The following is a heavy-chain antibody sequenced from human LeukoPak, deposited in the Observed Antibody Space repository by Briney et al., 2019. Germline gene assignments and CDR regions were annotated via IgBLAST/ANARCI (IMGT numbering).Heavy chain of an antibody. CDR3: ARGGNGFDI. CDR2: IKQDGSEK. D-gene: IGHD3-16*01. V-gene: IGHV3-7*01. CDR1: GFTFSNYW. Sequence: GGSLRLSCAASGFTFSNYWMSWIRQAPGKGLEWVANIKQDGSEKYYGDALTGRFSVSRDNAENSLFLQINSLRAGDTAVYYCARGGNGFDIWGQGTMVTVSS. J-gene: IGHJ3*02.